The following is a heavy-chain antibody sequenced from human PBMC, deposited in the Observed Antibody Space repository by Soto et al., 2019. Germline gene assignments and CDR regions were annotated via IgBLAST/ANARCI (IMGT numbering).Heavy chain of an antibody. J-gene: IGHJ4*02. Sequence: QVQLVESGGGVVQPGRSLRLSCAASGFTFSSYGMHWVRQAPGKGLEWVAVIWYDGSNKYYADSVKGRFTISRDNSKNTLYLQMNSLRAEDTAVYYCARGGIAAAGFDYWGQGNLVTGSS. CDR2: IWYDGSNK. CDR1: GFTFSSYG. V-gene: IGHV3-33*01. CDR3: ARGGIAAAGFDY. D-gene: IGHD6-13*01.